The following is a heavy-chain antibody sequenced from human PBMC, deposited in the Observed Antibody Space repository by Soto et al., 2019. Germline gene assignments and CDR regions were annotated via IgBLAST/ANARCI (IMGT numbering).Heavy chain of an antibody. CDR3: GRETRRGLRFDS. V-gene: IGHV4-61*01. CDR2: AYYSGGT. J-gene: IGHJ4*02. Sequence: SETLSLTCSVSGASVNSGSYYWTWIRQPAGKGLEWIGYAYYSGGTSYIPSLMSRLSISVYTSKNQFSLKLNSVTAADTDAYYCGRETRRGLRFDSRGPGTLVNVSS. D-gene: IGHD6-25*01. CDR1: GASVNSGSYY.